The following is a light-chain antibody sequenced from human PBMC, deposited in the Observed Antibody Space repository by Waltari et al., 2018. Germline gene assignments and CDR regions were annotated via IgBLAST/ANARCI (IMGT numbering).Light chain of an antibody. CDR3: QLWDSTTDHAI. CDR2: DNS. J-gene: IGLJ2*01. Sequence: SYVVTQPPSVSLAPGKTATITCGGDDIGRKNVCWYQQRPGQAPVLVVYDNSDRSSGVPERFSGSNSGDTATLTISRVEVGDEADFYCQLWDSTTDHAIFGGGTKLTVL. CDR1: DIGRKN. V-gene: IGLV3-21*03.